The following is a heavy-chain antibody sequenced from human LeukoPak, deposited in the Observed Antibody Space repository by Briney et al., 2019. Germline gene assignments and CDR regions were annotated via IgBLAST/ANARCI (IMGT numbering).Heavy chain of an antibody. CDR3: ARYNGPNYYSYYMDV. D-gene: IGHD2-8*01. J-gene: IGHJ6*03. CDR2: IYPGGSA. CDR1: GGSISTYY. V-gene: IGHV4-4*09. Sequence: SETLSLTCTVSGGSISTYYWSWIRQPPGKGLEWIGYIYPGGSANYYPSLESRVSISVDTSKNQFSLNLFSVTAADAVVYYCARYNGPNYYSYYMDVWGKGTTVTVSS.